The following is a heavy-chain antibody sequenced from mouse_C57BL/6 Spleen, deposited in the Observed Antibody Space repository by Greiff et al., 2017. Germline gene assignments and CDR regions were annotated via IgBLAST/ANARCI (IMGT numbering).Heavy chain of an antibody. V-gene: IGHV1-64*01. CDR3: AVYGRSMSMDY. Sequence: VQLQQPGAELVKPGASVKLSCKASGYTFTSYWMHWVKQRPGQGLEWIGMIHPNSGSTNYNEKFKSKATLTVDKSSSTAYMQLSSLTSEDSAVYYCAVYGRSMSMDYWGQGTSVTVSS. CDR2: IHPNSGST. J-gene: IGHJ4*01. CDR1: GYTFTSYW. D-gene: IGHD1-1*01.